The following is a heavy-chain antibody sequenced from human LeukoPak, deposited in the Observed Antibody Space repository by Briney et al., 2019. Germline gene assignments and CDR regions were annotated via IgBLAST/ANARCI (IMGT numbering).Heavy chain of an antibody. D-gene: IGHD6-13*01. CDR1: GYTFTGYY. Sequence: GSVKVSCKASGYTFTGYYMHWVRQAPGQVLEWMGWINPNSGGTNYAQKFQGRVTMTRDTSISTAYMELSRLRSDDTAVYYCAQQLVAMNWFDPWGQGTLVTVSS. CDR3: AQQLVAMNWFDP. CDR2: INPNSGGT. V-gene: IGHV1-2*02. J-gene: IGHJ5*02.